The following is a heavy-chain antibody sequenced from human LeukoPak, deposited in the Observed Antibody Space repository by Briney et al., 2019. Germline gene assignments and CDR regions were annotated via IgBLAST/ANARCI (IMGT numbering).Heavy chain of an antibody. D-gene: IGHD6-19*01. CDR3: ARDLGIAVAAIGYYYYMDV. V-gene: IGHV1-8*01. CDR1: GYTFTSYD. J-gene: IGHJ6*03. Sequence: ASVKVSCKASGYTFTSYDINWVRQATGQGLEWMGWMNPNSGNTGYAQKFQGRVTMTRNTSISTAYMELSSLRSEDTAVYYCARDLGIAVAAIGYYYYMDVWGKGTTVTVSS. CDR2: MNPNSGNT.